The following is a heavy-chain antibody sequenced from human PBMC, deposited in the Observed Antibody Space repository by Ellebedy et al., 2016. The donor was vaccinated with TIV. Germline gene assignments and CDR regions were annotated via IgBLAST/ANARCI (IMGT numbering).Heavy chain of an antibody. J-gene: IGHJ5*02. CDR2: IYTSGST. V-gene: IGHV4-61*02. Sequence: LRLSXTVSGGSISSSSYYWGWIRQPPGKGLEWIGRIYTSGSTNYNPSLKSRVTMSVDTSKNQFSLKLSSVTAADTAVYYCARGLRFLEWLSGFDPWGQGTLVTVSS. D-gene: IGHD3-3*01. CDR3: ARGLRFLEWLSGFDP. CDR1: GGSISSSSYY.